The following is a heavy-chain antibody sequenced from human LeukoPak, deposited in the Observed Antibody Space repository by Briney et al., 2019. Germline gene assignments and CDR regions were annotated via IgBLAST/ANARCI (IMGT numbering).Heavy chain of an antibody. V-gene: IGHV3-20*01. Sequence: GGSLRLSCAASGFTFDDYGMSWVRQAPGKGLEWVSGINWNGGSTGYADSVKGRFTISRDNAKNSLYLQMNSLRAEDTALYHCARGRPASHLLWFGEFADYWGQGTLVTVSS. D-gene: IGHD3-10*01. CDR1: GFTFDDYG. J-gene: IGHJ4*02. CDR3: ARGRPASHLLWFGEFADY. CDR2: INWNGGST.